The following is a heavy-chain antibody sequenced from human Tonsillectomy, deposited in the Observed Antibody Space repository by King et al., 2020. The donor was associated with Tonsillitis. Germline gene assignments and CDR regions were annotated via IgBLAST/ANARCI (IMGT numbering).Heavy chain of an antibody. Sequence: VQLVESGGGLVQPGGSLRLSCAASGFTFNTYWMTWVRQAPGKGLEWVANRKQDGSEKYYVDSVKGRFTISRDNAKNSLYLQMNSLRAEDTAVYYCASYYDSSGSSGFDYWGQGTLVTVSS. D-gene: IGHD3-22*01. J-gene: IGHJ4*02. CDR1: GFTFNTYW. CDR3: ASYYDSSGSSGFDY. CDR2: RKQDGSEK. V-gene: IGHV3-7*01.